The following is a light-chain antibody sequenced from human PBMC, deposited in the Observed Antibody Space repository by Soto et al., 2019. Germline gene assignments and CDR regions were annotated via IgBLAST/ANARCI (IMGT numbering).Light chain of an antibody. CDR1: QSVSSSY. J-gene: IGKJ1*01. Sequence: EMVLTQSPGTLSLSPGERATLSCRASQSVSSSYLAWYQQKPGQAPRLLIYGASSRATGIPDRFSGSGSGTDFPLVSSRLEPEDFAEYYCRQYGRWWTLGQRTKVEIK. V-gene: IGKV3-20*01. CDR3: RQYGRWWT. CDR2: GAS.